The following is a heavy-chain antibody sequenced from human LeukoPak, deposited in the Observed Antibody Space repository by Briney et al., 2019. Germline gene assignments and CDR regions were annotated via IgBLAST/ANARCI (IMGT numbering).Heavy chain of an antibody. CDR2: IYYSGST. Sequence: SETLSVTCTVSGGSISSGGYYWSWIRQHPGKGLEWIGYIYYSGSTYYNPSLKSRVTISVDTSKNQFSLKLSSVTAADTAVYYCARGLIAAAGRINWFDPWGQGTLVTVSS. CDR3: ARGLIAAAGRINWFDP. V-gene: IGHV4-31*03. CDR1: GGSISSGGYY. D-gene: IGHD6-13*01. J-gene: IGHJ5*02.